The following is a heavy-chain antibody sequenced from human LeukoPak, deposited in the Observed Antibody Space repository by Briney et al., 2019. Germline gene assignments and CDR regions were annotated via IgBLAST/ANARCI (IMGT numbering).Heavy chain of an antibody. D-gene: IGHD3-22*01. CDR1: GFTFSSYA. CDR3: AKSRGSSAYYNFDY. V-gene: IGHV3-23*01. J-gene: IGHJ4*02. CDR2: ISGSGGST. Sequence: PGGSLRLSCAASGFTFSSYAMNWVRQAPGKGLEWVSTISGSGGSTYHADSVKGRFTSSRDNSKNTLYLQMNSLRAEDAAVYYCAKSRGSSAYYNFDYWGQGALVTVSS.